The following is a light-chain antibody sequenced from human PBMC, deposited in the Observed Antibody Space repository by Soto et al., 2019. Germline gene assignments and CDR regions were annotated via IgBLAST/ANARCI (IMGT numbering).Light chain of an antibody. CDR3: QVWDGSGDHWV. V-gene: IGLV3-21*02. Sequence: SSELTQPPSVSVAPGQTASIPCGGDNIGSYSFHWYQQRPGQAPVLVAYEDNVRPSGIPERVSGSKSGTTATLTISWVEAGDEADYYCQVWDGSGDHWVFVGGTKLTVL. CDR1: NIGSYS. J-gene: IGLJ3*02. CDR2: EDN.